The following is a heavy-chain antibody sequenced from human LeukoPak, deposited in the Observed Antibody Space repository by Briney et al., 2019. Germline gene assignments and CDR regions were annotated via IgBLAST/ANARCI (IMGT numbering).Heavy chain of an antibody. CDR3: ARVPDFRMDV. CDR1: GFIFTNYF. Sequence: GGSLRLSCAASGFIFTNYFMSWVRQAPGKGLEWVASIKHDGSEKYYVDSVKGRFTISRDNAKNSLYLQMNSLRAEDTAVYYCARVPDFRMDVWGQGTTVTVSS. V-gene: IGHV3-7*01. D-gene: IGHD2/OR15-2a*01. J-gene: IGHJ6*02. CDR2: IKHDGSEK.